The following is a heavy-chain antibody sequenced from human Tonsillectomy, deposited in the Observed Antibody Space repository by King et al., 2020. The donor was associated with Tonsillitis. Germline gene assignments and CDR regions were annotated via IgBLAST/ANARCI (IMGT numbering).Heavy chain of an antibody. J-gene: IGHJ3*02. CDR1: GGSISSYY. D-gene: IGHD5-18*01. CDR3: ARGGPWIQLWSGAFDI. V-gene: IGHV4-59*01. Sequence: VQLQESGPGLVKPSETLSLPSTVSGGSISSYYWSWIRQPPGKGLEWIGYIYYSGSTNYNPSLKSRVTISVDTSKNQFSLKLSSVTAADTAVYYCARGGPWIQLWSGAFDIWGQGTMVTVSS. CDR2: IYYSGST.